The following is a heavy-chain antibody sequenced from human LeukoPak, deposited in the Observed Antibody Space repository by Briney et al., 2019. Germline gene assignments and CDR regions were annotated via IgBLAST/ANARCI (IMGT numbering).Heavy chain of an antibody. Sequence: GGSLRLSCAASGFTFDDYGMSWVRQAPGKGLEWVSGINWNGGSTGYADSVKGRFTISRDNAKNSLYLQMNSLRAEDTAVYFCARDPRYGGNSEGFDYWGQGTLVTVSS. CDR1: GFTFDDYG. CDR2: INWNGGST. V-gene: IGHV3-20*04. J-gene: IGHJ4*02. CDR3: ARDPRYGGNSEGFDY. D-gene: IGHD4-23*01.